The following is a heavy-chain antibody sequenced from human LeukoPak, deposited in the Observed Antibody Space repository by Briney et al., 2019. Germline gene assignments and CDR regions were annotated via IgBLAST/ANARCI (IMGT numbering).Heavy chain of an antibody. CDR3: AKFGDYGHY. CDR2: IHRSGST. V-gene: IGHV4-4*07. Sequence: SETLSLTCTVSGGSTISYWWSWLRQPAGKELEWIGRIHRSGSTRYNPSLESRVIMSVDASQNHFSLRMTSVTAADTAVYYCAKFGDYGHYWGQGILVTVSS. D-gene: IGHD4-17*01. CDR1: GGSTISYW. J-gene: IGHJ4*02.